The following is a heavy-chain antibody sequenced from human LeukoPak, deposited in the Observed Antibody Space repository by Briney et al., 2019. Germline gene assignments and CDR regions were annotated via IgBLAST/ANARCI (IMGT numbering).Heavy chain of an antibody. D-gene: IGHD5-18*01. J-gene: IGHJ6*03. V-gene: IGHV1-24*01. Sequence: ASVKVSCKVSGYTLTELSMHWVRQAPGKGLEWMGGFDPEDGETIYAQKFQGRVTMTEDTSTDTAYMELSSLRSEDTAVYYCARGVRGYAVIQLWARSYYMDVWGKGTTVTISS. CDR2: FDPEDGET. CDR3: ARGVRGYAVIQLWARSYYMDV. CDR1: GYTLTELS.